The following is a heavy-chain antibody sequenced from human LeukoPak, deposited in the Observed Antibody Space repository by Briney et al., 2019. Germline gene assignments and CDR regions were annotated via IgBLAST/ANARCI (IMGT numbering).Heavy chain of an antibody. CDR1: GGTFSSYA. D-gene: IGHD7-27*01. CDR3: AREAGDPRRYYYYGMDV. V-gene: IGHV1-69*13. Sequence: ASVKVSCKASGGTFSSYAISWVRQAPGQGLEWMGGNIPIFGTANYAQKFQGRVTITADESTSTAYMELSSLRSEDTAVYYCAREAGDPRRYYYYGMDVWGQGTTVTVSS. CDR2: NIPIFGTA. J-gene: IGHJ6*02.